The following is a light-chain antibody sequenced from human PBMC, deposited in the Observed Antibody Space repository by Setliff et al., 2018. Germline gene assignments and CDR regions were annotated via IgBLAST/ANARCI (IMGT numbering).Light chain of an antibody. CDR1: SSDIGGDNY. V-gene: IGLV2-14*03. Sequence: ALTQPASISGSLGQSITISCTGTSSDIGGDNYVSWYQQLPGKAPQLIIYDASSRPSGVSHRFSGSKSGYTASLTISGLQAGDEADYYCSSYTRSSTEVFGGGTKVTVL. CDR2: DAS. CDR3: SSYTRSSTEV. J-gene: IGLJ1*01.